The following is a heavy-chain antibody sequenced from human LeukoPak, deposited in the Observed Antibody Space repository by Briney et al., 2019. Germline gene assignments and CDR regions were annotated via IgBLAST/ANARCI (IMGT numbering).Heavy chain of an antibody. CDR3: ARRRVLRFSNWFDP. CDR1: GGSFSGYY. V-gene: IGHV4-34*01. J-gene: IGHJ5*02. D-gene: IGHD3-3*01. CDR2: INHSGST. Sequence: PSETLSLTCAVNGGSFSGYYWSWIRQPPGKGLEWIGEINHSGSTNYNPSLKSRVTISVDTSKNQFSLKLSSVTAADTAVYYCARRRVLRFSNWFDPWGQGTLVTVSP.